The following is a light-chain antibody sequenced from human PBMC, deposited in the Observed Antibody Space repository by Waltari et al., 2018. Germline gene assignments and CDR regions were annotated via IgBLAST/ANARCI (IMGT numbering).Light chain of an antibody. Sequence: DIVLTQSPGTLSLSPGARATLSCRASQSFGRTYLAWYQQKPGQAPRLLIYDTSSRGTGIPDRFSGSGSGTDFTLTISRLEPEDFAVYYCQQDGTSPWTFGQGTKVEIK. CDR1: QSFGRTY. J-gene: IGKJ1*01. V-gene: IGKV3-20*01. CDR2: DTS. CDR3: QQDGTSPWT.